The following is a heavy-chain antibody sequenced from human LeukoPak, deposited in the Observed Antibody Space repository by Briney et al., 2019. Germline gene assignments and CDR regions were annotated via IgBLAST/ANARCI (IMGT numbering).Heavy chain of an antibody. CDR3: ARDGALGPGHLYGMDV. V-gene: IGHV1-69*05. Sequence: SVKVSCKASGGTFSSYAISWVRQAPGQGLEWMGGIIPIFGTANYAQKFQGRVTMTRDTSTSTVYMELSSLRSEDTAVYYCARDGALGPGHLYGMDVWGQGTTVTVSS. CDR2: IIPIFGTA. CDR1: GGTFSSYA. J-gene: IGHJ6*02. D-gene: IGHD4/OR15-4a*01.